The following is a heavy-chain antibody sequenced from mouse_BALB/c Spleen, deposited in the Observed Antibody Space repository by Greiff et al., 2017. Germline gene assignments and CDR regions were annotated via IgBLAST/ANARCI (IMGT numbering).Heavy chain of an antibody. CDR3: TRDLSNDGYSWFAY. CDR1: GFTFSSYT. CDR2: ISSGGSYT. V-gene: IGHV5-6-4*01. J-gene: IGHJ3*01. D-gene: IGHD2-3*01. Sequence: EVMLVESGGGLVKPGGSLKLSCAASGFTFSSYTMSWVRQTPEKRLEWVATISSGGSYTYYPDSVKGRFTISRDNAKNTLYLQMSSLKSEDTAMYYCTRDLSNDGYSWFAYWGQGTLVTVSA.